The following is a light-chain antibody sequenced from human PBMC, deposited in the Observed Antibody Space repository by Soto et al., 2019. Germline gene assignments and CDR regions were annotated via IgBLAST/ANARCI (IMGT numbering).Light chain of an antibody. J-gene: IGKJ2*01. CDR2: WAS. CDR3: QQYYSNFYT. V-gene: IGKV4-1*01. CDR1: QSGSYSSGNKNY. Sequence: DIVMTQSPDSLAVSLGERATNNCKSSQSGSYSSGNKNYLAWYQQKPGQPPKLLISWASTRESGVPDRFSGSGSGTDFTLTISSLQAEDVAVYYCQQYYSNFYTFGQGTKLEIK.